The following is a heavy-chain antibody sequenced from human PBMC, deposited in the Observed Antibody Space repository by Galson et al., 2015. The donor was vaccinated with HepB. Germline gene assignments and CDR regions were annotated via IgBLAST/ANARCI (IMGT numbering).Heavy chain of an antibody. J-gene: IGHJ6*03. Sequence: SLRLSCAASGFTFSTYSMNWVRQAPGKGLELVSYISSTSTTIYYADSLKGRFTIFRDNAKNSLYLQMNSLRAEDTAVYFCARDGCGSTSCYAGYNYYYYMDVWGKGTTVTVSS. CDR3: ARDGCGSTSCYAGYNYYYYMDV. D-gene: IGHD2-2*01. V-gene: IGHV3-48*01. CDR2: ISSTSTTI. CDR1: GFTFSTYS.